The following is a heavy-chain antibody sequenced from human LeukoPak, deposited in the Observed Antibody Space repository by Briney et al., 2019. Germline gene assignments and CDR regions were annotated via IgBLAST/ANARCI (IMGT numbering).Heavy chain of an antibody. CDR1: GVAFGSYA. Sequence: PGRSLRLSCVASGVAFGSYAMHWDRQAPGKGLEWVAVISYDGSNKYYADSVKGRFTISRDNSKNTLYLQMNSLRAEDTAVYYCARGANYYDSSAVFYWGQGTLVTVSS. CDR2: ISYDGSNK. V-gene: IGHV3-30*01. J-gene: IGHJ4*02. D-gene: IGHD3-22*01. CDR3: ARGANYYDSSAVFY.